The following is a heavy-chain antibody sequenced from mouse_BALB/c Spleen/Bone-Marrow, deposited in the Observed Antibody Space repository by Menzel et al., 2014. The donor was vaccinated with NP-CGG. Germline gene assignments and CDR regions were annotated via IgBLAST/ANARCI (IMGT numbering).Heavy chain of an antibody. D-gene: IGHD2-1*01. Sequence: LQQSGSELVRPGASVKLSCKASGYTFTSYLIHWVEQRPGQGLEWIGNIYPGSGSTNYDEKFKSKATLTVDTSSSTAYMQLSRLTSEDSAVYYCTRTYGNYPAWFAYWGQGTLVTVSA. CDR1: GYTFTSYL. V-gene: IGHV1S22*01. CDR2: IYPGSGST. CDR3: TRTYGNYPAWFAY. J-gene: IGHJ3*01.